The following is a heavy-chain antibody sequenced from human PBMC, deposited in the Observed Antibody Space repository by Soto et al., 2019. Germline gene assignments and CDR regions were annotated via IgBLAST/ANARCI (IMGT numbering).Heavy chain of an antibody. CDR2: IYRTGST. CDR1: GGSFTSNNW. V-gene: IGHV4-4*02. D-gene: IGHD1-7*01. CDR3: ASRDPGTSVDY. J-gene: IGHJ4*02. Sequence: QVQLQESGPGLVKPSGTLSLTCAVSGGSFTSNNWWTWVRQPPGQGLEGIGEIYRTGSTNYNPSPTSRLTISLEKSENQFSLKVTSPTAADTAVYYCASRDPGTSVDYWGQGTLVTVSS.